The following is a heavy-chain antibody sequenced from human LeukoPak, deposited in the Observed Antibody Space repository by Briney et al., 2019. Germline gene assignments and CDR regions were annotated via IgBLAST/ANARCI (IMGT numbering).Heavy chain of an antibody. CDR2: IYYSGST. D-gene: IGHD5-24*01. CDR1: GGSISSSSYY. Sequence: SETLSLTCTVSGGSISSSSYYWGWIRQPPGKGLEWIGSIYYSGSTYYNPSLKSRVTISVDTSKNQFSLKLSSVTAADTAVYYCARERDGYNFVDYWGQGTLVTVSS. J-gene: IGHJ4*02. CDR3: ARERDGYNFVDY. V-gene: IGHV4-39*01.